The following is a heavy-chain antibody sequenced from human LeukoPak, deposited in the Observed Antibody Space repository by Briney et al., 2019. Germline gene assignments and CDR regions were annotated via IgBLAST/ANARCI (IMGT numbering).Heavy chain of an antibody. Sequence: GESLKISCKGSGYSFTNYWIAWVRQMPGKGLEWMGIIYPGDSDTRYSPSFQGQVTMSADKSISTASLQWSSLKAADSAMYYCARHDYCGSSGAGYWGQGTLVTVSS. CDR2: IYPGDSDT. CDR1: GYSFTNYW. V-gene: IGHV5-51*01. CDR3: ARHDYCGSSGAGY. J-gene: IGHJ4*02. D-gene: IGHD3-22*01.